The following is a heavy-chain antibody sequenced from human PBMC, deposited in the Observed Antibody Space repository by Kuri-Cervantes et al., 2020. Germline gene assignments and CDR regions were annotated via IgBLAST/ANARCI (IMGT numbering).Heavy chain of an antibody. D-gene: IGHD3-10*01. CDR1: GGSIGSGGYY. V-gene: IGHV4-31*03. CDR2: IYYSGST. J-gene: IGHJ4*02. Sequence: SETLSLTCTVSGGSIGSGGYYWSWIRQHPGKGLEWIGYIYYSGSTNYNPSLKSRVTISVDTSKNQFSLKLSSVTAADTAVYYCARNIRHITMVRGVEADYWGQGTLVTVSS. CDR3: ARNIRHITMVRGVEADY.